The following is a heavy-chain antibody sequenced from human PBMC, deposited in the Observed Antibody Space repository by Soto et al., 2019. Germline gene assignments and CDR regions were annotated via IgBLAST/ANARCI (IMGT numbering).Heavy chain of an antibody. V-gene: IGHV4-34*01. J-gene: IGHJ6*03. D-gene: IGHD2-15*01. CDR1: GGSFSGYY. Sequence: ASETLSLTCSVYGGSFSGYYWSWIRQPPGKGLEWIGEINHSGSTNYNPSLKSRVTISVDTSKNQFSLKLSSVTAADTAVYYCARALRDCSGGGCYSVNLDYYYYMDVWGKGTTVTVSS. CDR2: INHSGST. CDR3: ARALRDCSGGGCYSVNLDYYYYMDV.